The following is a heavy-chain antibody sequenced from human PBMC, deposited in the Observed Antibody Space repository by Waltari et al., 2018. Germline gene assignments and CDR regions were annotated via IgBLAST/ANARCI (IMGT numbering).Heavy chain of an antibody. V-gene: IGHV3-7*01. Sequence: EVQLVESGGGLVQPGGSLRLSCAASGFTLSRYWMSWVRQAPGKGAEWVANIMTEESAEYYVESVRGRLTSSRDNAKNSLYLQMNSLRPEDTAVYYCARDQWFAFDIWGHGTMVTVSS. CDR1: GFTLSRYW. D-gene: IGHD3-22*01. J-gene: IGHJ3*02. CDR3: ARDQWFAFDI. CDR2: IMTEESAE.